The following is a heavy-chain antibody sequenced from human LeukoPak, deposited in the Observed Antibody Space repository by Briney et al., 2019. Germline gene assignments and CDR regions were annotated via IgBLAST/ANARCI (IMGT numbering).Heavy chain of an antibody. Sequence: QAGGSLRLSCAASGFTFNRNAISWVRQAPGKGLEWVSTIGGSGDKTFYADSVKGRFTISRDNSKNMLHLQMSSLTGEDTALYYCVRRGDASSGWGGHDYWGQGALVTVSS. D-gene: IGHD6-19*01. CDR3: VRRGDASSGWGGHDY. V-gene: IGHV3-23*01. CDR2: IGGSGDKT. J-gene: IGHJ4*02. CDR1: GFTFNRNA.